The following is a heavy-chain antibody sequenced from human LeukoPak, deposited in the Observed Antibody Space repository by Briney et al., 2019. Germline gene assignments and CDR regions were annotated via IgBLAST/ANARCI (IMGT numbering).Heavy chain of an antibody. Sequence: ASVKVSCKASGYTFTGYYMHWVRQAPGQGLEWMGRINPNSGGTNYAQKFQGRVTMTRDTSTSTAYMELSRLRSDDTAVYYCARKIREQLLLFDYWGQGTLVTVSS. D-gene: IGHD6-19*01. V-gene: IGHV1-2*06. CDR2: INPNSGGT. CDR3: ARKIREQLLLFDY. J-gene: IGHJ4*02. CDR1: GYTFTGYY.